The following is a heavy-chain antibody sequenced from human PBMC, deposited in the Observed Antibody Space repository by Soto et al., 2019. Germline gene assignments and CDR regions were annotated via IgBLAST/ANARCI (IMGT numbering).Heavy chain of an antibody. CDR2: IYYSGST. J-gene: IGHJ6*02. D-gene: IGHD3-22*01. CDR1: GGSISSGAYY. V-gene: IGHV4-31*03. Sequence: QVQLQQSGPGLVKPSQTLSLTCTVSGGSISSGAYYWSWIRQHPGKGLEWIGYIYYSGSTYYNPSLKSRVTISVDTSKNQFSLKLSSVTAADTAVYYCARGVTMIARYGMDVWGQGTTVTVSS. CDR3: ARGVTMIARYGMDV.